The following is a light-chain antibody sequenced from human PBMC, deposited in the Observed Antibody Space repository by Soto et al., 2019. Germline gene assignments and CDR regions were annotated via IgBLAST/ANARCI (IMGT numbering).Light chain of an antibody. V-gene: IGKV3-20*01. J-gene: IGKJ1*01. CDR1: QSVSNRY. Sequence: IGLTLSPVTVSLSTGQRATLDSRASQSVSNRYLAWYQQKPGQAPRLLIYAASSRATGVPDRISGSGSGTDFALTINRLEAEDFAVYYCQQYASSPCTFGQGTKVDIK. CDR3: QQYASSPCT. CDR2: AAS.